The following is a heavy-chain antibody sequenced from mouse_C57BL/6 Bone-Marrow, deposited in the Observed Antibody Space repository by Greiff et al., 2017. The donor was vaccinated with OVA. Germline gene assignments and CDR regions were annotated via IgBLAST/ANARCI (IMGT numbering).Heavy chain of an antibody. J-gene: IGHJ4*01. V-gene: IGHV1-50*01. Sequence: QVQLQQPGAELVKPGASVKLSCKASGYTFTSYWMQWVKQRPGQGLEWIGEIDPSDSYTNYNQKFKGKATLTVDTSSSTAYMQLSSLTSEDSAVYYWAGITTVVATRNYYAMDYWGQGTSVTVSS. CDR3: AGITTVVATRNYYAMDY. CDR2: IDPSDSYT. CDR1: GYTFTSYW. D-gene: IGHD1-1*01.